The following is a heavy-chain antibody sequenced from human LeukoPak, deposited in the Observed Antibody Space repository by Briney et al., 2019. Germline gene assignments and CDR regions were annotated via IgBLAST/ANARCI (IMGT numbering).Heavy chain of an antibody. CDR2: INQDGSEK. D-gene: IGHD1-14*01. CDR1: GFTFSSYW. Sequence: SGGSLRLSCAASGFTFSSYWMNWVRQAPGKGLEWVANINQDGSEKYYVDSVKGRFTISRDNAKNSLYLQMNSLRAEDTAVYYCARDHPEPGVILDYWGQGTLVTVSS. V-gene: IGHV3-7*05. J-gene: IGHJ4*02. CDR3: ARDHPEPGVILDY.